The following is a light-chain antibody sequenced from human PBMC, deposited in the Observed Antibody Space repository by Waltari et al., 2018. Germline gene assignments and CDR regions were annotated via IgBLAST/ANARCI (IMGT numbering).Light chain of an antibody. CDR1: SSDVGYYDY. J-gene: IGLJ3*02. CDR2: DVS. Sequence: QSALTQPASVSGSPGQSITISCTGTSSDVGYYDYVSRYQQYPGKAPKFIIYDVSERPARGSSRFSAAKSANTASLTISGLQAEDEADYYCSSLTSISTWVFGGGTKVTVL. CDR3: SSLTSISTWV. V-gene: IGLV2-14*01.